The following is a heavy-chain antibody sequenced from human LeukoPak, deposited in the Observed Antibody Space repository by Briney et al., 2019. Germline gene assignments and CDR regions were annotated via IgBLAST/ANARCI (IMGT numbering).Heavy chain of an antibody. CDR1: GFTLSSHW. CDR3: ARGGLVPNIFPYYFDS. V-gene: IGHV3-7*03. J-gene: IGHJ4*02. Sequence: GGSLRLSCAASGFTLSSHWMSWVRQAPGKGLEWVANIKEDGSEKYYVDSVKGRFTISRDNAKNSLYLQMNSLRAEDTAVYYCARGGLVPNIFPYYFDSWGQGTLVTVSS. D-gene: IGHD6-19*01. CDR2: IKEDGSEK.